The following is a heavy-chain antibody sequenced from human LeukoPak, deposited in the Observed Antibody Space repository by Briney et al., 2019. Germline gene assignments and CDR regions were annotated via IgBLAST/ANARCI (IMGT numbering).Heavy chain of an antibody. CDR1: GYTFTSYY. D-gene: IGHD2-15*01. V-gene: IGHV1-46*01. J-gene: IGHJ6*02. CDR3: ARDRVVVVVAATVVDGMDV. CDR2: INPSGGST. Sequence: ASVKVSCKASGYTFTSYYMHWVRQAPGQGLEWMGKINPSGGSTSYAQKFQGRVTMTRDTSTSTVYMELSSLRSKDTAVYYCARDRVVVVVAATVVDGMDVWGQGTTVTVSS.